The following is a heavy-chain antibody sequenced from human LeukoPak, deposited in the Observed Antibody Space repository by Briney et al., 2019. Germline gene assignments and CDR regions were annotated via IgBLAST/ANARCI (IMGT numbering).Heavy chain of an antibody. CDR2: ISSSSSYI. V-gene: IGHV3-21*01. Sequence: GGSLRLPCAASGFTFSSYSMNWVRQAPGKGLEWVSSISSSSSYIYYADSVKGRFTISRDNAKNSLYLQMNSLRAEDTAVYYCARAKTGTTAPFDIWGQGTMVTVSS. CDR1: GFTFSSYS. CDR3: ARAKTGTTAPFDI. D-gene: IGHD1-7*01. J-gene: IGHJ3*02.